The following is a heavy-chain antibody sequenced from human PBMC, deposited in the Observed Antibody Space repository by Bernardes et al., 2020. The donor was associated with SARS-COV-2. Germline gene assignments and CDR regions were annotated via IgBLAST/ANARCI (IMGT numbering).Heavy chain of an antibody. J-gene: IGHJ6*02. CDR3: AKDIYPYTPYYYGMDV. Sequence: GGSLRLSCAASGFTFGDYAMHWVRQAPGKGLEWVSGISWNSGSIGYADSVKGRFTISRDNAKNSLYLQMNSLRAEDTALYYCAKDIYPYTPYYYGMDVWGQGTTVTVSS. CDR1: GFTFGDYA. CDR2: ISWNSGSI. D-gene: IGHD2-2*02. V-gene: IGHV3-9*01.